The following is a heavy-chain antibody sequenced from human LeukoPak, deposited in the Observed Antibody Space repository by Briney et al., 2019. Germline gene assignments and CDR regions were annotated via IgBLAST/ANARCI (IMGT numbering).Heavy chain of an antibody. D-gene: IGHD3-10*01. CDR1: GFTFSSYW. V-gene: IGHV3-7*01. Sequence: GGSLRLSCAASGFTFSSYWMSWVRQAPGKGLEWVANIKQDGSEKYYVDSVKGRFTISRDNAKNSLYLQMNSLRAEDTAVYYCARDDFYYGSGSYYPNFDYWGQGTLVTVSS. J-gene: IGHJ4*02. CDR2: IKQDGSEK. CDR3: ARDDFYYGSGSYYPNFDY.